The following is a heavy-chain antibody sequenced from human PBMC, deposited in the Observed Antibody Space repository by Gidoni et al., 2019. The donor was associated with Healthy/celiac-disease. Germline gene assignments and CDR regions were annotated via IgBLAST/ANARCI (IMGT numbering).Heavy chain of an antibody. V-gene: IGHV3-21*01. D-gene: IGHD3-3*01. CDR1: GFTFSSYS. CDR3: ARVVFRDFWSGYGMANDY. J-gene: IGHJ4*02. Sequence: EVQLVESGGGLVKPGGSLRLSCAASGFTFSSYSMNWVRQAPGKGLEWVSSISSSSSYIYYADSVKGRFTISRDNAKNSLYLQMNSLRAEDTAVYYCARVVFRDFWSGYGMANDYWGQGTLVTVSS. CDR2: ISSSSSYI.